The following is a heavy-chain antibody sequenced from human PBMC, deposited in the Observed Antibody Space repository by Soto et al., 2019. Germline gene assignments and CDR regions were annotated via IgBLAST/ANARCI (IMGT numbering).Heavy chain of an antibody. D-gene: IGHD2-21*01. J-gene: IGHJ3*02. CDR2: ISAYNGNT. V-gene: IGHV1-18*01. CDR1: GYTFTSYG. Sequence: GASVKVSCKASGYTFTSYGSRWVRQAPGQVLEWMGWISAYNGNTNYAQKLQGRVTMTTDTSTSTAYMELRSLRSDDTAVYYCARSKSGWKDGYYWAVEIWGQGSMVTVSS. CDR3: ARSKSGWKDGYYWAVEI.